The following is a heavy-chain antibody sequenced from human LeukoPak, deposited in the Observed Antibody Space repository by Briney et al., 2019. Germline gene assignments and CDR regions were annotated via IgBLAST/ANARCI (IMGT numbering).Heavy chain of an antibody. CDR2: INHSGST. CDR3: ARHGGDPKRVFDY. V-gene: IGHV4-34*01. CDR1: GGSFSGYY. D-gene: IGHD2-21*01. Sequence: SETLSLTCAVYGGSFSGYYWSWIRQPPGKGLEWIGEINHSGSTNYNPSLKSRVTISVDTSKNQFSLKLSSVTAADTAVYYCARHGGDPKRVFDYWGQGTLVTVSS. J-gene: IGHJ4*02.